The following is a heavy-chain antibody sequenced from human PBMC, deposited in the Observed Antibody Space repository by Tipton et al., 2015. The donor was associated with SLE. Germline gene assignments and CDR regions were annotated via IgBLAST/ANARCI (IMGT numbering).Heavy chain of an antibody. CDR2: IYDIGNT. V-gene: IGHV4-61*02. D-gene: IGHD3-16*01. CDR3: ARDGGAGRAALDI. CDR1: GGPISTKNYY. J-gene: IGHJ3*02. Sequence: TLSLTCTVSGGPISTKNYYWSWIRQPARKGLEWIGRIYDIGNTNFNPSLKSRVTISIDTSKNQVSLKLTSVTAADTAVYYCARDGGAGRAALDIWGQGTAVTVSS.